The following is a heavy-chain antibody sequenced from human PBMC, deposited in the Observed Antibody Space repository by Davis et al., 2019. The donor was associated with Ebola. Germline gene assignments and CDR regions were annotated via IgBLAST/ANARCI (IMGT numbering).Heavy chain of an antibody. V-gene: IGHV3-23*03. Sequence: PGGSLRLSCAASGFTFSSYAMSWVRQAPGKGLEWVSVIYSGGSTYYADSVKGRFTISRDNAKNSLYLQMNSLRAEDTAVYYCARGGIFGVVITMYYYYYGMDVWGQGTTVTVSS. CDR2: IYSGGST. CDR1: GFTFSSYA. D-gene: IGHD3-3*01. CDR3: ARGGIFGVVITMYYYYYGMDV. J-gene: IGHJ6*02.